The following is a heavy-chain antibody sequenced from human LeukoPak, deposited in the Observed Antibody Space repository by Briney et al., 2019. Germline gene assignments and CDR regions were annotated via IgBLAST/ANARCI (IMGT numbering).Heavy chain of an antibody. J-gene: IGHJ3*02. Sequence: ASVKVSCKASGGTFSSYAISWVRQSPGQGLEWMGWINPSSGGTNYAQKFQGRVTMTRDTSISTAYMELSRLRSDDTAVYYCATPQDVKVYDSSDAFDIWGQGTMVTVSS. CDR2: INPSSGGT. V-gene: IGHV1-2*02. CDR3: ATPQDVKVYDSSDAFDI. CDR1: GGTFSSYA. D-gene: IGHD3-22*01.